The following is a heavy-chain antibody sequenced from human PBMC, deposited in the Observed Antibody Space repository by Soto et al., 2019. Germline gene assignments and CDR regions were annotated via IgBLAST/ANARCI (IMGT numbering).Heavy chain of an antibody. D-gene: IGHD6-6*01. CDR2: IIPIFGTA. Sequence: ASVKVSCKASGGTFSSYAISWVRQAPGQGLEWMGGIIPIFGTANYAQKFQGRVTITADESTDTAYMELSSLRSEDTAVYYCARAHDLAGLKPYSSSFDYWGQGTLVTVSS. J-gene: IGHJ4*02. CDR3: ARAHDLAGLKPYSSSFDY. V-gene: IGHV1-69*13. CDR1: GGTFSSYA.